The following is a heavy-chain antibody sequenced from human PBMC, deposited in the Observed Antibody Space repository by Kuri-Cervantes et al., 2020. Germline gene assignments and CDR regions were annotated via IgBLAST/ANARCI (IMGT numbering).Heavy chain of an antibody. J-gene: IGHJ4*02. CDR3: AKYSSSSGPLEY. CDR1: GFTFSSYG. Sequence: GESLKISCAASGFTFSSYGMHWVRQAPGAGLEWVAFIFYDGSQKHYADSVKGRFTISRDNSKSALYLQMNSLRGEDTAVYYCAKYSSSSGPLEYWGQGTLVTVSS. CDR2: IFYDGSQK. V-gene: IGHV3-30*02. D-gene: IGHD6-6*01.